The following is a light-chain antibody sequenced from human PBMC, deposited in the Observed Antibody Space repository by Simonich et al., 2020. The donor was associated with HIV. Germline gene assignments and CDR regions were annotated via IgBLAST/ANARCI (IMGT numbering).Light chain of an antibody. CDR3: QQYGSSWT. CDR1: QSISSSY. J-gene: IGKJ1*01. V-gene: IGKV3D-20*01. CDR2: DAS. Sequence: EIVLTQSPGTLSLSPVERATLSCRASQSISSSYLAWYQQRPGLAPRLLIYDASSRATGIPDRFSGSGSGTEFTLTISRLEPEDFAVYYCQQYGSSWTFGQGTKVEIK.